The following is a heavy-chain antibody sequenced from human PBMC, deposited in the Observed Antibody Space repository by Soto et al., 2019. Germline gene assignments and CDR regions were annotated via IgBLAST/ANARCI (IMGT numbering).Heavy chain of an antibody. D-gene: IGHD1-7*01. CDR3: ATHNWDLDP. CDR2: IYYSGRT. J-gene: IGHJ1*01. Sequence: PSETLSLTCTVSGGSIRSTTYYWGWIRQPPGKGLEWIASIYYSGRTDYNPSLKGRVNISVDMSKNQFSLKLSSVTAADTAVYYCATHNWDLDPWGQGTLVTVSS. CDR1: GGSIRSTTYY. V-gene: IGHV4-39*01.